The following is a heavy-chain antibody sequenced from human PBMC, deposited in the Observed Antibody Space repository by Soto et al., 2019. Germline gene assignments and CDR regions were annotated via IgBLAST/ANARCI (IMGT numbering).Heavy chain of an antibody. CDR1: GGSSSTDRYY. CDR3: AREDDGGDRDYYGLDV. V-gene: IGHV4-30-4*01. D-gene: IGHD2-21*02. J-gene: IGHJ6*02. Sequence: QVQLQESGPGLVRPSQTLSLTCTVSGGSSSTDRYYWAWIRQTPGKGLEWIGYIHYRGSIHFNPSLQSRVSMSVDTSKNLFSLKLSSVTAADTAVYFCAREDDGGDRDYYGLDVWGQGTTVTVSS. CDR2: IHYRGSI.